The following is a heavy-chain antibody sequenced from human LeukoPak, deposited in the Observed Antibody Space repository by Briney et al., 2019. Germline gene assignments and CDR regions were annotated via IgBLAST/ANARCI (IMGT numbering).Heavy chain of an antibody. J-gene: IGHJ6*04. D-gene: IGHD3-3*01. CDR1: GGTFSSYA. CDR2: IIPIFGTA. Sequence: SVMVSCKASGGTFSSYAISWVRRAPGQGLEWMGRIIPIFGTANYAQKFQGRVTITTDESTSTAYMELSSLRSEDTAVYYCARLRENWSGWGTTTGDVWGKGTTVTVSS. CDR3: ARLRENWSGWGTTTGDV. V-gene: IGHV1-69*05.